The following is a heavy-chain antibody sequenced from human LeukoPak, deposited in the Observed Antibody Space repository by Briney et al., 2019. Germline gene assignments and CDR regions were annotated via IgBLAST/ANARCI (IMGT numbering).Heavy chain of an antibody. D-gene: IGHD1-26*01. CDR2: IYYSGST. CDR3: ARAAYSGSYHSDY. Sequence: PSETLSLTCTVSGGSFNSGSYYWNWIRQPPGTGLEWIGYIYYSGSTNYNPSLKSRVTISVDTSKNQFSLKLSSVTAADTAVHYCARAAYSGSYHSDYWGQGTLVTVSS. V-gene: IGHV4-61*01. CDR1: GGSFNSGSYY. J-gene: IGHJ4*02.